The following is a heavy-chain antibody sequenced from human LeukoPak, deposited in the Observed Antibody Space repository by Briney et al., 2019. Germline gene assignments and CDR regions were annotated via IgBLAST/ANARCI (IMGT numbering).Heavy chain of an antibody. CDR3: AKDQLARPNDP. Sequence: GGSLRLSCAASGFTFSSYAIHWVRQAPGKGLEWVAVISYDGSTKYFADSVKGRFTISRDNSKNTLYLQMNSLRAEDTAVYYCAKDQLARPNDPWGQGTLVTVSS. V-gene: IGHV3-30-3*01. CDR1: GFTFSSYA. CDR2: ISYDGSTK. J-gene: IGHJ5*02.